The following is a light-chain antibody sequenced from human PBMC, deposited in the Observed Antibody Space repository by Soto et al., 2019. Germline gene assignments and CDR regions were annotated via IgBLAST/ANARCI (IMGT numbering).Light chain of an antibody. V-gene: IGKV4-1*01. J-gene: IGKJ1*01. CDR2: WAV. CDR1: QSIFYGPNNRSL. Sequence: DIVLTQSPDSLAVSLGGRATVKCESSQSIFYGPNNRSLITWDQQRSGQPPRPLFFWAVVRDSRVPQRFTGVDSGTEFTLTIDNLQAEDVAIYFCLQFHSLPWTFGQGTRVEMK. CDR3: LQFHSLPWT.